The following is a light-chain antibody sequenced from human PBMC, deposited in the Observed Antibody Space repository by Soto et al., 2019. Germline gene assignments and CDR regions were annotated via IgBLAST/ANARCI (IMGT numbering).Light chain of an antibody. Sequence: DIQMRQARSSLSASVGARDTIVCLASQSISSYLNWYQQKPGKAPKLLIYAASSLQSGVPSRFSGSGSGTDFTLTISILQPEDFATYYCQQRYKGRFGQGTKVDI. CDR2: AAS. V-gene: IGKV1-39*01. J-gene: IGKJ1*01. CDR3: QQRYKGR. CDR1: QSISSY.